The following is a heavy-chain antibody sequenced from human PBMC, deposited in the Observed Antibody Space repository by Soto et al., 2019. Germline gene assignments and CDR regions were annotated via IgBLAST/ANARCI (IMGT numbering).Heavy chain of an antibody. CDR3: VRGWSGYFDH. V-gene: IGHV3-23*01. Sequence: GGSLRLSCAASGFTFSIYAMGWVRQAPGKGLEWVSVIGGGGSTTYYADSVRGRFTISRDNPKNILYLQMNSLRVEDMAVYYCVRGWSGYFDHWGQGTLVTVSS. CDR1: GFTFSIYA. D-gene: IGHD1-26*01. J-gene: IGHJ4*02. CDR2: IGGGGSTT.